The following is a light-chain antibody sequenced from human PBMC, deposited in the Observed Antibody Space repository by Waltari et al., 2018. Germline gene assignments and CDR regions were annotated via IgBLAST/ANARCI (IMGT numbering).Light chain of an antibody. V-gene: IGLV1-47*01. J-gene: IGLJ2*01. CDR1: SSNIGRNF. Sequence: QSVLTQPPSVSGTPGQRVTISCSGSSSNIGRNFVYWYQQLPGTAPKLLIYMDNQRPSGVPDRFSGSKSGPSASLAISGLRSEDEGNYYCAAWDDSLSGFELFGGGTKVTVL. CDR2: MDN. CDR3: AAWDDSLSGFEL.